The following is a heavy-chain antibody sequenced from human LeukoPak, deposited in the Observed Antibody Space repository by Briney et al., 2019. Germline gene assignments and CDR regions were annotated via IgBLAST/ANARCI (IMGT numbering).Heavy chain of an antibody. CDR3: ASGYSSSWYSADFDY. V-gene: IGHV3-23*01. D-gene: IGHD6-13*01. Sequence: VGSLRVSCAASGFTFSGYAVSWVRQAPGKGVECVSATSAGGDRTYYADSVKGRFTISRDKSKNTLYLQMNSLRAEDTAVYYCASGYSSSWYSADFDYWGQGTLVTVSS. CDR1: GFTFSGYA. J-gene: IGHJ4*02. CDR2: TSAGGDRT.